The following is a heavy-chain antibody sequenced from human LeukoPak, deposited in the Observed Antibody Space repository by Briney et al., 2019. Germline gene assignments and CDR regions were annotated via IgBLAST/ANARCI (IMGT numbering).Heavy chain of an antibody. Sequence: SVKVSCKASGGTFSSYAISWVRQAPGQGLEWMGRIVPIFGIANYAQKFQGRVTITADKSTSTAYMELSSLRSEDTAVYYCAKGDSSGYYTIDYWGQGTLVTVSS. J-gene: IGHJ4*02. CDR3: AKGDSSGYYTIDY. D-gene: IGHD3-22*01. CDR2: IVPIFGIA. V-gene: IGHV1-69*04. CDR1: GGTFSSYA.